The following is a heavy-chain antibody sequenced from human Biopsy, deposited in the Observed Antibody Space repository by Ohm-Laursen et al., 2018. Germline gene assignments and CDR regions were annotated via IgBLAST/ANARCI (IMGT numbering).Heavy chain of an antibody. CDR2: NIPILGTG. D-gene: IGHD3-9*01. Sequence: SVKVSCKAPGGTFSRYGINWVRQAPGQGLEWLGGNIPILGTGNYAQKFQGRVTVAADTSTSTATMELRSLRSDDTAVYYCATKLTGYFHHWGQGTLVTVSS. V-gene: IGHV1-69*06. J-gene: IGHJ1*01. CDR3: ATKLTGYFHH. CDR1: GGTFSRYG.